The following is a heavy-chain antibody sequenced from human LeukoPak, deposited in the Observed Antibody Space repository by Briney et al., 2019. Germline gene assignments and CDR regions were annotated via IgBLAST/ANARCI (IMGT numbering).Heavy chain of an antibody. CDR1: GFTFSSSA. D-gene: IGHD5-18*01. J-gene: IGHJ4*02. CDR2: ISGSGGST. Sequence: GGSLRLSWAASGFTFSSSAMSWVRQAPGKGLEWVSAISGSGGSTYYADSVKGRFTISRDNSKNTLYLQMNSLRAEDTAVYYCAKTRREAMTSYFDYWGQGTLVTVSS. CDR3: AKTRREAMTSYFDY. V-gene: IGHV3-23*01.